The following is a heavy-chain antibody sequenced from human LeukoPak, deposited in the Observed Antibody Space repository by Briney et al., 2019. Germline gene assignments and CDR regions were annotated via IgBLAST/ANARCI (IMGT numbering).Heavy chain of an antibody. CDR2: INPNSGDT. V-gene: IGHV1-2*02. Sequence: ASVKVSCKASGYTFTGYYMHWVRQAPGQGLEWMGWINPNSGDTNYAQKFQGRVTMTRDTSISTAYMELSRLRSDGTAVYYCARVEAAAGPTYDYWGQGTLVTVSS. D-gene: IGHD6-13*01. CDR3: ARVEAAAGPTYDY. CDR1: GYTFTGYY. J-gene: IGHJ4*02.